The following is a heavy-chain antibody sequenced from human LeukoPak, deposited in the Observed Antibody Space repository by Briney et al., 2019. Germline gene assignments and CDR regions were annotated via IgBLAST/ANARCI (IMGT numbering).Heavy chain of an antibody. D-gene: IGHD4-17*01. V-gene: IGHV1-8*03. Sequence: GASVKVSCKTSGYTFTNFDINWVRQATGQGLEWLGWMNPYTGKTGYAQKFQGRVTFTGDTSIRTAYMELSSLRSEDTAVYYCARATDGDHEVDWGQGTLVTVSS. CDR3: ARATDGDHEVD. CDR1: GYTFTNFD. CDR2: MNPYTGKT. J-gene: IGHJ4*02.